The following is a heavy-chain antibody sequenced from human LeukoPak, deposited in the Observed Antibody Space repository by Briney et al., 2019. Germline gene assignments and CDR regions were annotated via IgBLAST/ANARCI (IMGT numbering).Heavy chain of an antibody. CDR1: GYTLTELS. CDR3: ATEVGATPLFTFDY. J-gene: IGHJ4*02. Sequence: ASVKVSCKVSGYTLTELSMHWVRQAPGKGLEWMGGFDPEDGETIYAQKFQGRVTMTEDTSTDTAYMELSSLRSEDTAVYYCATEVGATPLFTFDYWGQGTLVTVSS. CDR2: FDPEDGET. V-gene: IGHV1-24*01. D-gene: IGHD1-26*01.